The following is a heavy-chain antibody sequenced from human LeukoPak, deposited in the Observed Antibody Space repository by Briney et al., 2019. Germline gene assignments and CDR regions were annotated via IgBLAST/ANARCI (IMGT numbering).Heavy chain of an antibody. CDR1: GYSISSSNW. J-gene: IGHJ5*02. V-gene: IGHV4-28*01. D-gene: IGHD2-2*01. CDR2: IYYSGST. CDR3: ASVVPAASMAFDP. Sequence: SDTLSLTCAVSGYSISSSNWWGCIRQPPGKGLEWIGYIYYSGSTYYNPSLKSRVTMSVDTSKNQFSLKLSSVTAVDTAVYYCASVVPAASMAFDPWGQGTLVTVSS.